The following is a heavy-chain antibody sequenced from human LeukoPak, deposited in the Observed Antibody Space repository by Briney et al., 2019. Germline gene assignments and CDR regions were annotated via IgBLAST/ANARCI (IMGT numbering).Heavy chain of an antibody. CDR2: IKQDGSEK. J-gene: IGHJ4*02. CDR3: ARGDYLAY. CDR1: GFNFNTNW. V-gene: IGHV3-7*01. D-gene: IGHD4-17*01. Sequence: PGGSLRLSCAASGFNFNTNWMNWVRQAPGRGLEWVANIKQDGSEKNYVDSVKGRFTISRDNAKNSLFLQMNSLRAEDTAVYYCARGDYLAYWGQGTLVTVSP.